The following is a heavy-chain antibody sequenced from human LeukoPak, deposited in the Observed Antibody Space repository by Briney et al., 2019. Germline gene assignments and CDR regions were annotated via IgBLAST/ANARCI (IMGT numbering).Heavy chain of an antibody. CDR3: ARTPDSSSWQDIDY. CDR2: IYHSGST. J-gene: IGHJ4*02. CDR1: GGSISSSSYY. D-gene: IGHD6-13*01. V-gene: IGHV4-39*07. Sequence: PSETLSLTCTVPGGSISSSSYYWGWIRQPPGKGLEWIGEIYHSGSTNYNPSLKSRVTISVDKSKNQFSLKLSSVTAADTAVYYCARTPDSSSWQDIDYWGQGTLVTVSS.